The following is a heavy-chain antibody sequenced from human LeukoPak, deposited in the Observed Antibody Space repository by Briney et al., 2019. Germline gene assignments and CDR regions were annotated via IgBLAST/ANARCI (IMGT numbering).Heavy chain of an antibody. Sequence: SETLSLTCTVSGGSISSYYWSWIRQPPGKGLEWIGYIYYSGSTNYNPSLKSRVTISVDTSKNEFSLKLRSLIVADTAVYYCARSYDTSGYYHAFDIWGQGTMVTVSS. J-gene: IGHJ3*02. D-gene: IGHD3-22*01. CDR1: GGSISSYY. CDR3: ARSYDTSGYYHAFDI. V-gene: IGHV4-59*08. CDR2: IYYSGST.